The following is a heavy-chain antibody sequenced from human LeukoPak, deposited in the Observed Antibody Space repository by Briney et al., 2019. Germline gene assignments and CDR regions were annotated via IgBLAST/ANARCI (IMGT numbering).Heavy chain of an antibody. J-gene: IGHJ6*03. CDR2: ISGSGGST. V-gene: IGHV3-23*01. D-gene: IGHD6-19*01. Sequence: GGSLRLSCAASGFTFSSYAMSWVRQAPGKGLEWVSAISGSGGSTYYADSVKGRFTISRDNSKNTLYLQMNSLRAEDTAVYYCAKPGAVAHLYYYYYYMDVWGKGTTVTVSS. CDR3: AKPGAVAHLYYYYYYMDV. CDR1: GFTFSSYA.